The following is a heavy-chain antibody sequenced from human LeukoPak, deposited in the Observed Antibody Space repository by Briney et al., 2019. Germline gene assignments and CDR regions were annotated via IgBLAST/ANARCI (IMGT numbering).Heavy chain of an antibody. Sequence: TSETLSLTCTVSGGSISSYYWSWIRQPPGKGLEWIGYIYYSGSTNYNPSLKSRVTISVDTSKNQFSLKLSSVTAADTAVYYCARGAGYSSSWYGGIDYWGQGTLVTVSS. CDR3: ARGAGYSSSWYGGIDY. D-gene: IGHD6-13*01. V-gene: IGHV4-59*12. J-gene: IGHJ4*02. CDR2: IYYSGST. CDR1: GGSISSYY.